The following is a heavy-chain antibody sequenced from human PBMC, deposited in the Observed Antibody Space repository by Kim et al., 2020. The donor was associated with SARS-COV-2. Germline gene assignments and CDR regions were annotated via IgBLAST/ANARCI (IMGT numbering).Heavy chain of an antibody. CDR1: GGSISSSGYY. D-gene: IGHD3-22*01. J-gene: IGHJ5*02. CDR3: ARCQRSYDSRGYYVNWFDP. Sequence: SETLSLTCTVSGGSISSSGYYWGWIRQPPGKGLEWIGSIYYSGGTYYNPSLKSRVTISVDTSKNQFSLKLSSVTAADTAVYYCARCQRSYDSRGYYVNWFDPWGQGTLVTVSS. V-gene: IGHV4-39*07. CDR2: IYYSGGT.